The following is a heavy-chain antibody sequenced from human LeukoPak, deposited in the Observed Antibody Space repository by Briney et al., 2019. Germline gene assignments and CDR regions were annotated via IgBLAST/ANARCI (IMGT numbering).Heavy chain of an antibody. V-gene: IGHV3-21*01. J-gene: IGHJ4*02. D-gene: IGHD3-3*01. CDR2: ISTRSDYI. Sequence: KPGGSLRLSCAASRFTFGDYTMNWVRRAPGKGLEWVSSISTRSDYIYYAESVKGRFTISRDNAKNSPYLQMNSLRAEDTAVYYCARYVYGVVTSFDYWGQGTLVTVSS. CDR1: RFTFGDYT. CDR3: ARYVYGVVTSFDY.